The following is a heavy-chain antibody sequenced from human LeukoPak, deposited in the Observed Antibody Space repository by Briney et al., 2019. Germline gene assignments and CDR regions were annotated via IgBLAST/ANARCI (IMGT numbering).Heavy chain of an antibody. V-gene: IGHV1-8*03. D-gene: IGHD5-18*01. CDR1: GYTFTSYD. CDR3: ARGTPRRGYSYGRPFYYFDY. Sequence: ASVKVSCKASGYTFTSYDINWVRQATGQGLEWMGWMNPNSGNTGYAQKFQGRVTITRNTSISTAYMELSSLRSEDTAVYYCARGTPRRGYSYGRPFYYFDYWGQGTLVTVSS. J-gene: IGHJ4*02. CDR2: MNPNSGNT.